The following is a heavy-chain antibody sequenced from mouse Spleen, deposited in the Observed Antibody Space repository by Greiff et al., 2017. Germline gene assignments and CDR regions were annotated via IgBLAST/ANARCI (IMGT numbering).Heavy chain of an antibody. J-gene: IGHJ3*01. CDR1: GYTFTSYW. D-gene: IGHD1-2*01. CDR2: IHPNSGST. CDR3: ARKHHYYKAWFAY. Sequence: QVQLQQPGAELVKPGASVKLSCKASGYTFTSYWMHWVKQRPGQGLEWIGMIHPNSGSTNYNEKFKSKATLTVDKSSSTAYMQLSSLTSEDSAVFYCARKHHYYKAWFAYWGQGTLVTVSA. V-gene: IGHV1-64*01.